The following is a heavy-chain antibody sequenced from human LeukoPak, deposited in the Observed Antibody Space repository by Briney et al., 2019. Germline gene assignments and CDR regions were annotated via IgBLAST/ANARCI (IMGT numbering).Heavy chain of an antibody. CDR2: ISYDGSNK. D-gene: IGHD3-22*01. J-gene: IGHJ3*02. V-gene: IGHV3-30*18. CDR1: GFTFSSYG. CDR3: AKDPSSEIVVALGAFDI. Sequence: QSGRSLRLSCAASGFTFSSYGMHWFRQAPGKGLEWVAVISYDGSNKYYAASVKGRFTISRDNSKNTLYLQMNSLRAEDTAVYYCAKDPSSEIVVALGAFDIWGQGTMVTVSS.